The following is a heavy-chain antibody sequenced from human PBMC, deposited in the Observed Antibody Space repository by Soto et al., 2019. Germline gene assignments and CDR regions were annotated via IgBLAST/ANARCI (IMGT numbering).Heavy chain of an antibody. D-gene: IGHD3-22*01. CDR2: INPSCGVT. V-gene: IGHV1-46*01. Sequence: QVQLVQSGAEVKMPGASVKLSCKASGYTFTSNYIHWVRQAPGRGLDWLGIINPSCGVTSHNYAQKFQGRVTMTVDTSTTTVYMELSRLRSEDRAVYYCARDRRHSSGLLDNWGQGSLVTVSS. J-gene: IGHJ4*02. CDR1: GYTFTSNY. CDR3: ARDRRHSSGLLDN.